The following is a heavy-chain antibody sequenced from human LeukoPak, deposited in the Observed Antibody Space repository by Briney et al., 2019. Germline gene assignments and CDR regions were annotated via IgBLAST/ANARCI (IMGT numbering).Heavy chain of an antibody. Sequence: KPSETLSLTCTVSGGSISSSYWSWIRQPPGKGLEWIGYIYYSGSTNYNPSLKSRVTISVDTSRNQFSLLLSSVTAADTAVYYCARQGDYTGYQAFDYWGQGTLVTVSS. CDR1: GGSISSSY. J-gene: IGHJ4*02. D-gene: IGHD5-12*01. CDR2: IYYSGST. V-gene: IGHV4-59*08. CDR3: ARQGDYTGYQAFDY.